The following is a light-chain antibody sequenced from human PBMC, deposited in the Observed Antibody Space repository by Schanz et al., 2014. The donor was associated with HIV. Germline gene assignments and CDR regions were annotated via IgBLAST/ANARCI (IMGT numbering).Light chain of an antibody. CDR1: SSDVGADNS. J-gene: IGLJ1*01. Sequence: SALTQPASVSGSPGQSITISCTGTSSDVGADNSVSWYQQHPGRAPRLLVYDVTYRPSGVSNRFSGSKSGNTASLTISGLQPEDEADYYCNSYSHSNTYVFGSGTKLPVL. CDR3: NSYSHSNTYV. CDR2: DVT. V-gene: IGLV2-14*03.